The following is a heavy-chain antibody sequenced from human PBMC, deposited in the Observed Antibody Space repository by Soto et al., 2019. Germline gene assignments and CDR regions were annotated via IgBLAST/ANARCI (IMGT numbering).Heavy chain of an antibody. CDR3: ARAVAVPADFDY. D-gene: IGHD6-19*01. Sequence: ASVKVSCKASGYTFTGYAMHWVRQAPGQRLEWMGWINAGNGNTKYSQKFQGRVTITRDTSASTAYMELSSLRSEDPAVYYCARAVAVPADFDYWGQGTLVTVSS. J-gene: IGHJ4*02. V-gene: IGHV1-3*01. CDR1: GYTFTGYA. CDR2: INAGNGNT.